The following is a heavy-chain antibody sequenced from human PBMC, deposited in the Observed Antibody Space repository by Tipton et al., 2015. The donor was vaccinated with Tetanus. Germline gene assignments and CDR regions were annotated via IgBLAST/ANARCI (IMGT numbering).Heavy chain of an antibody. V-gene: IGHV4-34*01. CDR3: ARSIAAAAVWPYDF. CDR1: GFTLSTYW. CDR2: ISASGST. J-gene: IGHJ4*02. D-gene: IGHD6-13*01. Sequence: GSLRLSCAASGFTLSTYWMSWVRQAPGKGLEWVGEISASGSTNYNPSLESRITMSVDTTKKRISLRLASLMAADAAVYFCARSIAAAAVWPYDFWGQGTLVTVTS.